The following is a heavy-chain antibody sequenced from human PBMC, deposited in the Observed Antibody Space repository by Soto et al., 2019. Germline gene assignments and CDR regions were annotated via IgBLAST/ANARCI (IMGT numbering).Heavy chain of an antibody. Sequence: QFQLVQSGAEVKKPGASVKVSCKASGYTFTNYGITWVRQAPGQGLEWMGWISAYNGNINYAQKLQGRVTMTTATATSTAYMELISLRSDDTAMYYCASSYCGGNCYSNLPSDYYYCDMDVWGQGTTVTVSS. D-gene: IGHD2-21*02. J-gene: IGHJ6*02. CDR3: ASSYCGGNCYSNLPSDYYYCDMDV. CDR1: GYTFTNYG. CDR2: ISAYNGNI. V-gene: IGHV1-18*01.